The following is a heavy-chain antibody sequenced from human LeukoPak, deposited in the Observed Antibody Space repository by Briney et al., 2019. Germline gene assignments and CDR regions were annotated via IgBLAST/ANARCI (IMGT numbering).Heavy chain of an antibody. D-gene: IGHD2-2*01. CDR1: GDSVSSNSVT. Sequence: SQTLSLTCAISGDSVSSNSVTWNWIRQSPSRDLEWLVRTYYRSTWYNDYAVSVRGRITVNPDTSKNQFSLHLNSVTPEDTAVYYCARRLTQYDCFDPWGQGIPVTVSS. CDR2: TYYRSTWYN. CDR3: ARRLTQYDCFDP. J-gene: IGHJ5*02. V-gene: IGHV6-1*01.